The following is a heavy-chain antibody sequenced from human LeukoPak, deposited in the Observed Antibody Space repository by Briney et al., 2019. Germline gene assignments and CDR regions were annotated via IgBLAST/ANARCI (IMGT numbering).Heavy chain of an antibody. D-gene: IGHD3-16*01. V-gene: IGHV4-61*02. CDR2: IYTSGST. Sequence: SETLSLTCTVSGGSISSGSYYWSWIRQPAGKGLEWIGRIYTSGSTNYNPSLKSRVTISVDTSKNQFSLKLSSVTAADTAVYYCVMTRDWFDPWGQGTLVTVSS. CDR1: GGSISSGSYY. CDR3: VMTRDWFDP. J-gene: IGHJ5*02.